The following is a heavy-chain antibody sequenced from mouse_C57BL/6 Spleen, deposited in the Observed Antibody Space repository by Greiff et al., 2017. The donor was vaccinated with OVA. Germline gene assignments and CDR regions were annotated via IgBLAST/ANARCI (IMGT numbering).Heavy chain of an antibody. D-gene: IGHD1-1*01. CDR1: GYTFTSYG. CDR2: IYPRSGNT. V-gene: IGHV1-81*01. CDR3: ARERTTVVATGGNYYAMDY. Sequence: VKLQESGAELARPGASVKLSCKASGYTFTSYGISWVKQRTGQGLEWIGEIYPRSGNTYYNEKFKGKATLTADKSSSTAYMELRSLTSEDSAVYFCARERTTVVATGGNYYAMDYWGQGTSVTVSS. J-gene: IGHJ4*01.